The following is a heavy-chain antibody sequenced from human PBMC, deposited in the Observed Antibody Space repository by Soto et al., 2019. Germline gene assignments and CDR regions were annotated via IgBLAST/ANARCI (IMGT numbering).Heavy chain of an antibody. CDR3: ARLYDFWSGYFY. Sequence: QVQLQQWGAGLLKPSETLSLTCAVYGGSFSGYYWSWIRQPPGKGLEWIGEINHSGSTNYNPSLKSRVTISVDTSKNQFSLKLSSVTAADTAVYYCARLYDFWSGYFYWGQGTLVTVSS. V-gene: IGHV4-34*01. CDR1: GGSFSGYY. CDR2: INHSGST. D-gene: IGHD3-3*01. J-gene: IGHJ4*02.